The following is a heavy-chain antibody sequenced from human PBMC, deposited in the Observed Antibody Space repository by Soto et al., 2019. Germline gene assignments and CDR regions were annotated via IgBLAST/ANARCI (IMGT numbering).Heavy chain of an antibody. Sequence: ESGGGVVPPGRSLRLSCAASGFTFSSYGMHWVRQAPGKGLEWVAVIWYDGSNKYYADSVKGRFTISRDNSKNTLYLQMNSLRAEDTAVYYCARGGTTGYYYGMDVWGQGTTVTVSS. CDR1: GFTFSSYG. CDR2: IWYDGSNK. V-gene: IGHV3-33*01. J-gene: IGHJ6*02. D-gene: IGHD1-1*01. CDR3: ARGGTTGYYYGMDV.